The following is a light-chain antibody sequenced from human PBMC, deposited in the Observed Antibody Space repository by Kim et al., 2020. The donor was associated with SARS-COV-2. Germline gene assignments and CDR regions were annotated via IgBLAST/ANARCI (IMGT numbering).Light chain of an antibody. CDR2: QDS. Sequence: VSPGQTASLTCSGDKLGDKYACCYQQKPGQSPVLVIYQDSKRPSGIPERFSGSNSGNTATLTISGTQTMDEADYYCQAWDSSTVVFGGGTQLTVL. CDR1: KLGDKY. V-gene: IGLV3-1*01. J-gene: IGLJ2*01. CDR3: QAWDSSTVV.